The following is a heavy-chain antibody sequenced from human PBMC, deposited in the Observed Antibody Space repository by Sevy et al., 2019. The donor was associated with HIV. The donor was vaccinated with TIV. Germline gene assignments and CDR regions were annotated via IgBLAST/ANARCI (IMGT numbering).Heavy chain of an antibody. Sequence: GGSLRLSCAASGFTFSDYYMSWVRQAPGKGLEWISYISSSGSTIYYADSVKGRFTISRDNAKNSLYLQMNSLGADDTAVYYGAREYTTFTPYITKGWFDPWGQGTLVTVSS. CDR3: AREYTTFTPYITKGWFDP. D-gene: IGHD3-10*01. CDR2: ISSSGSTI. V-gene: IGHV3-11*01. CDR1: GFTFSDYY. J-gene: IGHJ5*02.